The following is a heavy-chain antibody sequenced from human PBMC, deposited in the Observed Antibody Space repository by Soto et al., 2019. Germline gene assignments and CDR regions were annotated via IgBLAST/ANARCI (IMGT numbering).Heavy chain of an antibody. Sequence: ASVKVSCKASGYTVTSHGISWVRLAPGQGLGWMGWISAYNGNTNDAQKLQGRVTMTTDTYASTAYMELRSLRSDDTAVYYCVRVAIVVVVSDYGMDVWGQGTTVTVSS. V-gene: IGHV1-18*01. D-gene: IGHD2-15*01. CDR3: VRVAIVVVVSDYGMDV. J-gene: IGHJ6*02. CDR1: GYTVTSHG. CDR2: ISAYNGNT.